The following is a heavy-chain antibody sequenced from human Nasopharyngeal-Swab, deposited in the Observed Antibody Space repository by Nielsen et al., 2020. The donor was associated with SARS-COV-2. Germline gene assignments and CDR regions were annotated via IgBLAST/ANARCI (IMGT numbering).Heavy chain of an antibody. CDR2: IYSGGST. D-gene: IGHD4-11*01. Sequence: GASLKISCASSGFTVSSYYMSWVRQAPGKGLEWVSVIYSGGSTYYADSVKGRFTISRDNSKNTLYLQMNSLRAEDTAVYYCARTTTTVYYYGMDVWGQGTTVTVSS. CDR3: ARTTTTVYYYGMDV. J-gene: IGHJ6*02. CDR1: GFTVSSYY. V-gene: IGHV3-53*01.